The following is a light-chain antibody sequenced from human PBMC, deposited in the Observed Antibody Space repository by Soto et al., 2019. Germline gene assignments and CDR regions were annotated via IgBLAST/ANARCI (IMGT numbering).Light chain of an antibody. CDR1: QSFRGL. CDR3: QQRHMWPIT. V-gene: IGKV3-11*01. J-gene: IGKJ5*01. CDR2: DAY. Sequence: EVVLTQSPVTLSLSPGERATLSLRASQSFRGLLDWYQQKPGQDNRLLIYDAYNRATGIPPRFSGSGSGTDFTLTISSLEPEDSAVYYCQQRHMWPITFGQGTRLEL.